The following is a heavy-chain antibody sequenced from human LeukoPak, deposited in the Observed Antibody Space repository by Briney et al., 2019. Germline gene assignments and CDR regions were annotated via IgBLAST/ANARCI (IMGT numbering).Heavy chain of an antibody. CDR3: ARGSGGDFDY. Sequence: GGSLRLSCAASGFTFSSYWITWVRQAPGKGLEWVANIKQDGSEKYFVDSVKGRFTMSRDNAKNSLYLQMNSLRAEDTAVYYCARGSGGDFDYWGQGTLVTVSS. V-gene: IGHV3-7*01. D-gene: IGHD3-10*01. CDR2: IKQDGSEK. CDR1: GFTFSSYW. J-gene: IGHJ4*02.